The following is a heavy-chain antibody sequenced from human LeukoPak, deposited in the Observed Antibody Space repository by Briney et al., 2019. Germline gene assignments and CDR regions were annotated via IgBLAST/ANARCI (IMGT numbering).Heavy chain of an antibody. CDR3: AKASYYYDSSGYYFSY. V-gene: IGHV3-30*18. J-gene: IGHJ4*02. D-gene: IGHD3-22*01. CDR1: GFTFSSYG. Sequence: GRSLRLSCAASGFTFSSYGMHWVRQAPGKGLEWVAVISYDGSNKYYADSVKGRFTISRDNSKNTLYLQMNSPRAEDTAVYYCAKASYYYDSSGYYFSYWGQGTLVTVSS. CDR2: ISYDGSNK.